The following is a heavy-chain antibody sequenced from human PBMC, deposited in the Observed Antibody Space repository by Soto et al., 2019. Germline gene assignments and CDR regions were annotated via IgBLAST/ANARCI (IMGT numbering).Heavy chain of an antibody. J-gene: IGHJ4*02. V-gene: IGHV3-11*05. CDR2: ISSSGSDT. CDR1: GFTFSDYY. D-gene: IGHD5-12*01. Sequence: QVQLVESGGGLVKPGGCLRLSCAASGFTFSDYYMSWIRQAPGKGLEWVSYISSSGSDTNYADSVKGRFTVSRDNXKNSLYLQMNSLSAEDTAVYYCARSLRGYSGYSGYWGQGTLVTVSS. CDR3: ARSLRGYSGYSGY.